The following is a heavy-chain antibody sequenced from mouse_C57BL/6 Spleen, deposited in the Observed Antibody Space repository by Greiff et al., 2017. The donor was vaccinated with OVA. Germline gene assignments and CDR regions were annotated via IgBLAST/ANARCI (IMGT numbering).Heavy chain of an antibody. D-gene: IGHD2-3*01. CDR1: GYTFTDYY. CDR2: INPNNGGT. V-gene: IGHV1-26*01. CDR3: ARWGDGYCEGFAY. J-gene: IGHJ3*01. Sequence: EVQLQQSGPELVKPGASVKISCKASGYTFTDYYMNWVKQSHGKSLEWIGDINPNNGGTSYNQKFKGKATLTVDKSSSTAYMELRSLTSEDSAVYYCARWGDGYCEGFAYWGQGTLVTVSA.